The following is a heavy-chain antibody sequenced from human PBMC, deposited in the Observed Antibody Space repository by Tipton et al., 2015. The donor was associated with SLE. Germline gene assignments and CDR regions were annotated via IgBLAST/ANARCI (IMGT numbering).Heavy chain of an antibody. Sequence: SLRLSCAASGFTVSDNYMSWVRQAPGKGLEWVSVIYSGGRTFYAASVKGRFTISRDNLKNTLFLQMNSLRPEDSALYYCARIAVTAPRHFDYWGQGTLVTVSS. CDR1: GFTVSDNY. CDR3: ARIAVTAPRHFDY. CDR2: IYSGGRT. V-gene: IGHV3-66*01. J-gene: IGHJ4*02. D-gene: IGHD2-21*02.